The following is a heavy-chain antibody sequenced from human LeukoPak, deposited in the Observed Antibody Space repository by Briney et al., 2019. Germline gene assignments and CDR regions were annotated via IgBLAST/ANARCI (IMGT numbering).Heavy chain of an antibody. CDR3: ARERSDWSFDY. Sequence: GGSLRLSCAASGFTFSSYGMHWVRQAPGKGLEWVAIISYDGNNKYYVDSVKGRFTISRDNSKNTLYLQMNSLRTEDTAVYYCARERSDWSFDYWGQGTLVTVS. J-gene: IGHJ4*02. CDR2: ISYDGNNK. CDR1: GFTFSSYG. V-gene: IGHV3-30*03. D-gene: IGHD3-9*01.